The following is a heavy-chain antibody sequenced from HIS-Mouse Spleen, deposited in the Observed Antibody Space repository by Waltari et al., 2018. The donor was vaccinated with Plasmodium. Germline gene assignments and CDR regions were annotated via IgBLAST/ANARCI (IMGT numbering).Heavy chain of an antibody. CDR2: INPNSGGT. CDR3: ARGIAVAGSHGWFDP. V-gene: IGHV1-2*02. D-gene: IGHD6-19*01. CDR1: GYTFTGYY. J-gene: IGHJ5*02. Sequence: QVQLVQSGAEVKKPGASVKVSCKASGYTFTGYYMHWVRQAPGQGLEWMGWINPNSGGTNYAQKFQGRVTMTRDTSISTAYMELSRLRSDDTAVYYCARGIAVAGSHGWFDPWGQGTLVTVSS.